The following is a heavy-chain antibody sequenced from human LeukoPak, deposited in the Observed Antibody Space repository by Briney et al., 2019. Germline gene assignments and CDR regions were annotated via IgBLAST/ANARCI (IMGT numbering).Heavy chain of an antibody. V-gene: IGHV4-30-4*07. D-gene: IGHD5-24*01. Sequence: PSETLSLTCAVSGGSISSGGYSWSWIRQPPGKGLEWIGYIYYSGSTYYNPSLKSRVTISVDTSKNQFSLKLSSVTAADTAVYYCARDRGEHDYWGQGTLVTVSS. CDR1: GGSISSGGYS. CDR2: IYYSGST. CDR3: ARDRGEHDY. J-gene: IGHJ4*02.